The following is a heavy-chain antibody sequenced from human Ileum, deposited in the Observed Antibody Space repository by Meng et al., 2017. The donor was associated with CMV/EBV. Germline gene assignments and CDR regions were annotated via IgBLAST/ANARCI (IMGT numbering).Heavy chain of an antibody. D-gene: IGHD5-12*01. Sequence: VRLREPGPWRLRPLGTLSLQCPVSGGSGIRGYWSCVRQPPGKGLEWTGQFSNSGSNNYHPSLKSRVTISVDTSKNQFSLRLSFVTAADTAVYSCARGGGWEGNNFGYVDDYWGQGTLVTVSS. V-gene: IGHV4-59*02. CDR1: GGSGIRGY. CDR3: ARGGGWEGNNFGYVDDY. CDR2: FSNSGSN. J-gene: IGHJ4*02.